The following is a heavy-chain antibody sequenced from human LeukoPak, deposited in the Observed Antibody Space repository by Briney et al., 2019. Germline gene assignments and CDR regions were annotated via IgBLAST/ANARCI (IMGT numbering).Heavy chain of an antibody. V-gene: IGHV3-30*18. J-gene: IGHJ4*02. D-gene: IGHD1/OR15-1a*01. CDR2: ISPDGNIE. CDR3: AKINNDDDY. Sequence: QAGRSLRLSCAASRFTFTTFGIHWVRQAPGKGLEWVAAISPDGNIEYYTDSVKGRFTISRDNSKNMIYLQMNSLRGEDSAVYYCAKINNDDDYWGQGTLVTVSS. CDR1: RFTFTTFG.